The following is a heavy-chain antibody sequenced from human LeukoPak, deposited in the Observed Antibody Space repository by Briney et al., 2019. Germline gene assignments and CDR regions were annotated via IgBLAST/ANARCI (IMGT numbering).Heavy chain of an antibody. Sequence: PGGSLRLSCAASGFTFSSYEMNWVRQAPGKGLEWVSYISSSGSTIYYADSVKGRFTISRDNAKNSPYLQMNSLRAEDTAVYYCVRGRERVAATNNWFDPWGQGTLVTVSS. J-gene: IGHJ5*02. CDR2: ISSSGSTI. CDR1: GFTFSSYE. CDR3: VRGRERVAATNNWFDP. V-gene: IGHV3-48*03. D-gene: IGHD2-15*01.